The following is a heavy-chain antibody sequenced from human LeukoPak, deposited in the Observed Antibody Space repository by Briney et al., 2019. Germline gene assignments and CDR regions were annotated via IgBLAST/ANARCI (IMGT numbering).Heavy chain of an antibody. V-gene: IGHV3-23*01. CDR3: AKNGREYYYDSSGYLDI. D-gene: IGHD3-22*01. J-gene: IGHJ3*02. CDR2: ISGSGGST. Sequence: HPGGSLRLSCAASGFTFSSYAMSWVRQAPGKGLEWVSAISGSGGSTYYADSVKGRFTISRDNSKNTLYLQMNSLRAEDTAVYYCAKNGREYYYDSSGYLDIWGQGTMVTVSS. CDR1: GFTFSSYA.